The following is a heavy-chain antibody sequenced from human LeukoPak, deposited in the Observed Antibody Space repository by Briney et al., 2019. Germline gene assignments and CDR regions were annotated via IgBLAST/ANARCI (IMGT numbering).Heavy chain of an antibody. CDR2: ISSSSSTI. CDR1: EFTFSSYS. D-gene: IGHD1-26*01. CDR3: ARSRGNSGSYPLDY. Sequence: GSLRLSCEASEFTFSSYSMNWARQAPGKGLEWVSYISSSSSTIYYAESVKGRFTISRDNAKNSLYLQMNSLRVEDTAVYYCARSRGNSGSYPLDYWGQGTLVTVSS. V-gene: IGHV3-48*01. J-gene: IGHJ4*02.